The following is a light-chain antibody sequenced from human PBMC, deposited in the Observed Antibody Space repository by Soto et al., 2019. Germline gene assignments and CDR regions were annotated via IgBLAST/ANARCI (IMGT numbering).Light chain of an antibody. J-gene: IGLJ3*02. CDR1: SSDVGGYNY. Sequence: QSVLTQPASVSGSPGQSITISCTGTSSDVGGYNYVSWYQQHPDKAPKLMIYEVSNRPSGVSNRFSGSKSGNTASLTISGLQSEDEGNYYCSSYTRGSTLVFGGGTKLTVL. CDR3: SSYTRGSTLV. V-gene: IGLV2-14*01. CDR2: EVS.